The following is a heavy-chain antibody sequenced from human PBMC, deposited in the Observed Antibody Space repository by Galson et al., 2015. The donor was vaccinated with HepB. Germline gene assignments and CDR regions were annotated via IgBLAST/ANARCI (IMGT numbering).Heavy chain of an antibody. Sequence: SVKVSCKASGGTFSSYAISWVRQAPGQGLEWMGGIIPIFGTANYAQKFQGRVTITADESMSTAYMELSSLRSEDTAVYYCASYSQIQLWAHFDYWGQGTLVTVSS. CDR2: IIPIFGTA. D-gene: IGHD5-18*01. J-gene: IGHJ4*02. V-gene: IGHV1-69*13. CDR3: ASYSQIQLWAHFDY. CDR1: GGTFSSYA.